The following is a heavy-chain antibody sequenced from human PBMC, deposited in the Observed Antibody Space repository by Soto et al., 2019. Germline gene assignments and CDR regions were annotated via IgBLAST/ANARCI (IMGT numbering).Heavy chain of an antibody. Sequence: SETLSLTCTVSGGSISSGGYYWSWIRQHPGKGLEWIGYIYYSGSTYYNPSLKSRVTISVDTSKNQFSLKLSSVTAADTAVYYCAKDYAVAGYYYYYYGMDVWGQGTTVTVSS. CDR2: IYYSGST. D-gene: IGHD6-19*01. CDR3: AKDYAVAGYYYYYYGMDV. J-gene: IGHJ6*02. V-gene: IGHV4-31*03. CDR1: GGSISSGGYY.